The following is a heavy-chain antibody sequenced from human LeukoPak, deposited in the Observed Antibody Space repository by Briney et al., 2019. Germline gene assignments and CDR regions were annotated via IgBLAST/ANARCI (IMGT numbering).Heavy chain of an antibody. D-gene: IGHD1-26*01. V-gene: IGHV3-23*01. CDR2: ISSSGSGGNT. CDR1: GVTLSSYA. Sequence: PGGSLRLSCAASGVTLSSYAMSWARQAPGKVLEWVSGISSSGSGGNTYYAYSVKGRFTISRDSSKNTLFLHMNTLRAEDTAIYYCAKDRKVGASYWYFDLWGRGNLVTVSS. J-gene: IGHJ2*01. CDR3: AKDRKVGASYWYFDL.